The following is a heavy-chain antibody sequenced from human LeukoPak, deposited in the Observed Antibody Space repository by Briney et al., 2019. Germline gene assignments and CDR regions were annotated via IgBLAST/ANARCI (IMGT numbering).Heavy chain of an antibody. CDR1: GFTFGNYV. CDR3: ARGSKGTYDY. Sequence: GGSLRLSCVASGFTFGNYVMTWVRQAPGKGLEWVSSILGTGDYTYYADSVKGRFTISRDNSKNTLYLQMNSLRAGDTAIYYCARGSKGTYDYWGQGTLVTVSS. V-gene: IGHV3-23*01. CDR2: ILGTGDYT. J-gene: IGHJ4*02.